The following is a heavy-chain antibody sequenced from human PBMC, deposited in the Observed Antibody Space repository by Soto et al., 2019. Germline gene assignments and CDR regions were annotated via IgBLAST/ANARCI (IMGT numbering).Heavy chain of an antibody. J-gene: IGHJ4*02. Sequence: QVQLVQSGAEVKKPGASVKVSCKASGYTFPIYGINWVRQAPGQGLEWMGWINIYNGDANYAQNPQGRVTMTSDTSTSTAYMELRSLRSDDTAVYYCARRSESDYWGQGTLVTVSS. D-gene: IGHD3-10*01. CDR1: GYTFPIYG. CDR2: INIYNGDA. CDR3: ARRSESDY. V-gene: IGHV1-18*01.